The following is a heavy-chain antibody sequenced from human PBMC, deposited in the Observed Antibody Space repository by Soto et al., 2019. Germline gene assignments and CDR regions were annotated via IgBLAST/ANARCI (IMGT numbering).Heavy chain of an antibody. CDR3: AHRVLRTVFGLVTTTAIYFDF. CDR1: GFSLTTSGVG. J-gene: IGHJ4*02. Sequence: QITLNESGHAQVKPRQTLTLTCTFSGFSLTTSGVGVGWIRQSPGRAPEWLALIYWDAAKRYSPSLKSRLTITKDASKNQVVLTMADLDPADTATYYCAHRVLRTVFGLVTTTAIYFDFWGQGTPVAVSS. CDR2: IYWDAAK. D-gene: IGHD3-3*01. V-gene: IGHV2-5*02.